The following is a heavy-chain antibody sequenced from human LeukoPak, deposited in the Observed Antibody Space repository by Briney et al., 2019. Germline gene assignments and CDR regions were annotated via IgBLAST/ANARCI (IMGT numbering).Heavy chain of an antibody. CDR3: TRLGWYYYDSSGYYYVEEAFDI. Sequence: GGSLRLSCAASGFTFSGSAAHWVRQASGKGLEWVGRIRSKAISYATAYAASVKGRFTISRDDSKNTAYLQMNSLKTEDTAVYYCTRLGWYYYDSSGYYYVEEAFDIWGQGTMVTVSS. D-gene: IGHD3-22*01. CDR1: GFTFSGSA. V-gene: IGHV3-73*01. J-gene: IGHJ3*02. CDR2: IRSKAISYAT.